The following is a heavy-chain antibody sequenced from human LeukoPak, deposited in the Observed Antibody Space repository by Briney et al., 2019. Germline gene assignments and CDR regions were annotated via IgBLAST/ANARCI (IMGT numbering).Heavy chain of an antibody. CDR1: GFAFSSYS. J-gene: IGHJ4*02. V-gene: IGHV3-21*01. D-gene: IGHD3-16*01. CDR3: ARDAGRGDY. Sequence: GGSLRLSCAASGFAFSSYSMNWVRPAPGKGLEWVSCISSSSSYIYYADSVKGRFTTSRDNAKNSLYLQMNSLRADDTAVYYCARDAGRGDYWGQGALVTVSS. CDR2: ISSSSSYI.